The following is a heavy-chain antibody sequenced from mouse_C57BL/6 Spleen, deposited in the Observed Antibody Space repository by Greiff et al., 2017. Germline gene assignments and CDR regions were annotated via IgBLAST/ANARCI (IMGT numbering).Heavy chain of an antibody. D-gene: IGHD2-1*01. Sequence: VQLQQPGTELVKPGASVKLSCKASGYTFTSYWMHWVKQRPGQGLEWIGNINPSNGGTNYNEKFKSKATLTVDKSSSTAYMQLSSLTSEDSAVYYCARAHLGNYVAMDYWGQGTSVTVSS. CDR1: GYTFTSYW. CDR2: INPSNGGT. CDR3: ARAHLGNYVAMDY. V-gene: IGHV1-53*01. J-gene: IGHJ4*01.